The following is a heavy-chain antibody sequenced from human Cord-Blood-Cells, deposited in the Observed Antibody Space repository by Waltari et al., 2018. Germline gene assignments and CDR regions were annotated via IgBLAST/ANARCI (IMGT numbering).Heavy chain of an antibody. CDR1: GFTFSSYS. CDR2: IIGSNRYM. D-gene: IGHD7-27*01. CDR3: ARVEPKGTGDLDY. Sequence: EVQLVESGGGLVKPGGSLRLSCAASGFTFSSYSMNWVRQASGKGLEWGLTIIGSNRYMDCADSVTGRLTISGDNDKISVYLQTNRLRAEDTAVDYCARVEPKGTGDLDYWGQGTLVTVSS. V-gene: IGHV3-21*01. J-gene: IGHJ4*02.